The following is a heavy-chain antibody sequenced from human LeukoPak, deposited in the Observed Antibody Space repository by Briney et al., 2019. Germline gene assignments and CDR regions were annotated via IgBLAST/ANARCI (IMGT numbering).Heavy chain of an antibody. J-gene: IGHJ4*02. D-gene: IGHD3-22*01. CDR2: FDPEDGET. Sequence: ASVKVSCKVSGYTLTELSMHWVRQAPGKGLEWMGGFDPEDGETIYAQKFQGRVTMTEDTSTDTAYMELSSLRSEDTAIYYCARVGPYYYDNSGYYDYWGQGTLVTVSS. CDR1: GYTLTELS. V-gene: IGHV1-24*01. CDR3: ARVGPYYYDNSGYYDY.